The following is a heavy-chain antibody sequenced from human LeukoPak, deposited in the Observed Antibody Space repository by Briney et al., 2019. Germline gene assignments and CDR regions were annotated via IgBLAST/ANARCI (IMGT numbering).Heavy chain of an antibody. J-gene: IGHJ4*02. V-gene: IGHV5-10-1*01. CDR1: GYSFTSYW. Sequence: EESLKISCKGSGYSFTSYWISWVRQMPGKGLEWMGRIDPSDSYTNYSPSFQGHVTISADKSISTAYLQWSSLKASDTAMYYCARHKLYCSGGSCYFLDYWGQGTLVTVSS. CDR3: ARHKLYCSGGSCYFLDY. D-gene: IGHD2-15*01. CDR2: IDPSDSYT.